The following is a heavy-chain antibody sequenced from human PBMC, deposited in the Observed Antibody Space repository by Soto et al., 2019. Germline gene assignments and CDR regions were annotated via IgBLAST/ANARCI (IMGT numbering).Heavy chain of an antibody. CDR1: GYTFTSYD. J-gene: IGHJ4*02. CDR3: ARNAGYDFWSGYYIFDY. Sequence: ASVKVSCKASGYTFTSYDINWVRQATGQGLEWMGWMNPNSGNTGYAQKFQGRVTMTRNTSISTAYMELSSLRSEDTAVYYCARNAGYDFWSGYYIFDYWGQGTLVTVSS. D-gene: IGHD3-3*01. CDR2: MNPNSGNT. V-gene: IGHV1-8*01.